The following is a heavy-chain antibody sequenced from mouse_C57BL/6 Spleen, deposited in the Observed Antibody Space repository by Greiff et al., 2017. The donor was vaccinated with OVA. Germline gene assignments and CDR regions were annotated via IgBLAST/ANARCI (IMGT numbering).Heavy chain of an antibody. CDR1: GYTFTSYW. D-gene: IGHD2-5*01. V-gene: IGHV1-59*01. Sequence: VQLQQPGAELVRPGTSVKLSCEASGYTFTSYWMPWVKQRPGQGLEWIGVIDPSDSYTNYTQKFKGKATLTVDTSSSTAYMQLSSLTSEDSAVYYCARRDSNYGARGAYWGQGTLVTVSA. CDR3: ARRDSNYGARGAY. J-gene: IGHJ3*01. CDR2: IDPSDSYT.